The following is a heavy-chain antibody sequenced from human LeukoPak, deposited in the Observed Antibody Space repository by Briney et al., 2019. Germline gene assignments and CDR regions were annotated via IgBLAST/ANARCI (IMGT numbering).Heavy chain of an antibody. V-gene: IGHV1-18*01. D-gene: IGHD2-2*01. CDR1: GYTFTSYG. Sequence: ASVKVSCKASGYTFTSYGISRVRQAPGQGLEWMGWISAYNGNTNYAQKLQGRVTMTTDTSTSTAYMELRSLRSDDTAVYYCARDKVFVVVPAAISDAFDIWGQGTMVTVSS. CDR3: ARDKVFVVVPAAISDAFDI. CDR2: ISAYNGNT. J-gene: IGHJ3*02.